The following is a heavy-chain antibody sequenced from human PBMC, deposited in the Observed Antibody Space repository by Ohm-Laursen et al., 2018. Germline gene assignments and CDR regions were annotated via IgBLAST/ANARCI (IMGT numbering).Heavy chain of an antibody. CDR2: IIPIFGTA. V-gene: IGHV1-69*05. CDR1: GGTFSSYA. D-gene: IGHD2-21*02. J-gene: IGHJ4*02. CDR3: ARGCDGGDCYPSRAAQFDY. Sequence: GASVKVSCKASGGTFSSYAISWVRQAPGQGLEWMGGIIPIFGTANYAQKFQGRVTMTRDTSTSTVYMELSSLRSEDTAVYYCARGCDGGDCYPSRAAQFDYWGQGTLVTVSS.